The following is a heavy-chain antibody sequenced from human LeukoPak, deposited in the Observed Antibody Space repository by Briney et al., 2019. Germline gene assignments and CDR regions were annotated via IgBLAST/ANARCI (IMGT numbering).Heavy chain of an antibody. CDR2: ISGSGGST. CDR1: GFTFSSYA. Sequence: QPGGSLRLSCAASGFTFSSYAMSWVRQAPGKGLEWVSAISGSGGSTYYADSVKGRFTISRDNAKNSLYLQMNSLRAEDTAVYYCAREYHDSSGYDYWGQGTLVTVSS. D-gene: IGHD3-22*01. V-gene: IGHV3-23*01. J-gene: IGHJ4*02. CDR3: AREYHDSSGYDY.